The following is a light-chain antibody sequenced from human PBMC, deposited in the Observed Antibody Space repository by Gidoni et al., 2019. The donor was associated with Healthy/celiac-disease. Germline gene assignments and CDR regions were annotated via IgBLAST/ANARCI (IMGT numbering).Light chain of an antibody. Sequence: DIQMTQSPSSLSASVGDRVTITCGASQSISSYLNWYQQKPGKAPKLLIYAASSLQSGVPSRFSGSGSVTDFTLTISSLQPEDFATYYCQQSYSTLFTFGPGTNVDIK. V-gene: IGKV1-39*01. CDR1: QSISSY. CDR3: QQSYSTLFT. CDR2: AAS. J-gene: IGKJ3*01.